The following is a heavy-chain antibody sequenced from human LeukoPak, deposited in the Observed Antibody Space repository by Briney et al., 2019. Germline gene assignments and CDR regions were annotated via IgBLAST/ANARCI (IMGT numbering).Heavy chain of an antibody. Sequence: SETLSLTCTVSGGSISSYYWSWIRQPPEKGLEWIGYIHYSGSTSYNPSLKSRVTISVDTSKNQFSLKLSSVTAADTAVYYCASSRYYGSGSDYWGQGTLVTVSS. CDR3: ASSRYYGSGSDY. V-gene: IGHV4-59*08. CDR2: IHYSGST. D-gene: IGHD3-10*01. CDR1: GGSISSYY. J-gene: IGHJ4*02.